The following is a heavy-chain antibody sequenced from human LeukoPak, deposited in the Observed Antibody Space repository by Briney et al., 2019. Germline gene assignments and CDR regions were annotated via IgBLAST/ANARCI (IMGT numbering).Heavy chain of an antibody. Sequence: GGSLRLSCAASGFTFSSYAMSWVRQAPGKGLGWVSAISGSGGSTYYADSVKGRFTISRDNSKNTLYLQMNSLRAEDTAVYYCAKGDWFGELFSCMDVWGQGTTVTVSS. CDR3: AKGDWFGELFSCMDV. CDR1: GFTFSSYA. V-gene: IGHV3-23*01. D-gene: IGHD3-10*01. CDR2: ISGSGGST. J-gene: IGHJ6*02.